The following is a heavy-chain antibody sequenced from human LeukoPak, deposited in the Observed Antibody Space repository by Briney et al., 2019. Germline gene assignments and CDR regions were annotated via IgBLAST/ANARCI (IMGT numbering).Heavy chain of an antibody. V-gene: IGHV4-4*07. CDR3: ARDDFEYSVHYGMDV. Sequence: SETLSLTCSVSGGSISAYYWSWIRQPAGKGLEWIGRVYRTGNTNYNPSLQSRVTMSVDTSKNQISLRLRSVTAADTAVYFCARDDFEYSVHYGMDVWGQGTAVTVSS. J-gene: IGHJ6*02. D-gene: IGHD3-9*01. CDR2: VYRTGNT. CDR1: GGSISAYY.